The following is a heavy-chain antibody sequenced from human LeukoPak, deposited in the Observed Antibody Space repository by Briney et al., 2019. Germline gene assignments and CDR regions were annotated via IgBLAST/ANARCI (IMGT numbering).Heavy chain of an antibody. D-gene: IGHD3-22*01. Sequence: GGSLRLSCAASGFTFSSYSMNWVRQAPGKGLEWVSYISSSSSTIYYADSVKGRFTISRDNAKNSLYLQMNSLRAEDTAVYYCAKVPGATYYYDSSGVFWGQGTLVTVSS. CDR1: GFTFSSYS. CDR3: AKVPGATYYYDSSGVF. CDR2: ISSSSSTI. J-gene: IGHJ4*02. V-gene: IGHV3-48*01.